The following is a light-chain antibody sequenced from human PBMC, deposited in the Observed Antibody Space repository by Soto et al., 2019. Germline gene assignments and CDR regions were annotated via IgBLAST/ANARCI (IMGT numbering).Light chain of an antibody. Sequence: EIVLTQSPATLSMSPGDRTTLSCRASHSISTYLAWYQHKPGQAPRLLIYSASVRAAGVPARFSGSGSGTEFTLTISSLQSEDFAVYYCQQYGSSRTFGQGTKVEIK. V-gene: IGKV3-15*01. CDR3: QQYGSSRT. CDR1: HSISTY. J-gene: IGKJ1*01. CDR2: SAS.